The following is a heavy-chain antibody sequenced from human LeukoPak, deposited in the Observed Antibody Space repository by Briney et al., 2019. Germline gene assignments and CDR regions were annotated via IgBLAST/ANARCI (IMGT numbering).Heavy chain of an antibody. CDR2: INHSGST. J-gene: IGHJ6*03. D-gene: IGHD1-26*01. CDR1: GGSFSGYY. CDR3: ARSRPGSYPNYYYYMDV. V-gene: IGHV4-34*01. Sequence: SETLSLTCAVYGGSFSGYYWSWIRQPPGKGLEWIGEINHSGSTNYNPSLKSRVTISVDTSKNQLSLKLSSVTAADTAVYYCARSRPGSYPNYYYYMDVWDKGTTVTVSS.